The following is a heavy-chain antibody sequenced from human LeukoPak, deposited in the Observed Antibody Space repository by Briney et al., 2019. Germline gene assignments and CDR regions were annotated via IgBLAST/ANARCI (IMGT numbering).Heavy chain of an antibody. CDR2: INIDGGNT. CDR3: ARDQGGSGPTTYDY. CDR1: GFTFSSYW. D-gene: IGHD6-19*01. Sequence: GGSLRLSCAASGFTFSSYWMHWVRQAPVKGLVWVSRINIDGGNTIYADSVKGRFTISRDNAKNTLYLQMNGLRAEDTAVYYCARDQGGSGPTTYDYWGQGTLVTVSS. V-gene: IGHV3-74*01. J-gene: IGHJ4*02.